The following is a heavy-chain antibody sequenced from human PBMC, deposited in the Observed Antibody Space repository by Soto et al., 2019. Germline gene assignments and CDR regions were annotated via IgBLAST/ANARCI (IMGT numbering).Heavy chain of an antibody. Sequence: ASVKVSCKISGYVFTHYYLHWVRQAPGQGLEWMGIINPDGGSTAYARKFQGRFTMTTDTSTSTVHLELRSLRSDDTAVYYCARGHVETSVFWSGHADHWGQETLVTVSS. CDR1: GYVFTHYY. CDR3: ARGHVETSVFWSGHADH. J-gene: IGHJ5*02. CDR2: INPDGGST. V-gene: IGHV1-46*03. D-gene: IGHD3-3*01.